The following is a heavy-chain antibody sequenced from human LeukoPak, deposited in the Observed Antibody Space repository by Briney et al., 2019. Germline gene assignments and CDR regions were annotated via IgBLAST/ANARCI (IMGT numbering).Heavy chain of an antibody. CDR3: ARDGYSSGWYSGYFDL. V-gene: IGHV3-21*01. J-gene: IGHJ2*01. CDR2: ISSSSSYI. CDR1: GFTFSSYS. Sequence: GGSLRLSCAASGFTFSSYSMNWVRQAPGKGLEWVSSISSSSSYIYYADSVKGRFTISRVNAKNSLYLQMNSLRAGDTAVYYCARDGYSSGWYSGYFDLWGRGTLVTVSS. D-gene: IGHD6-19*01.